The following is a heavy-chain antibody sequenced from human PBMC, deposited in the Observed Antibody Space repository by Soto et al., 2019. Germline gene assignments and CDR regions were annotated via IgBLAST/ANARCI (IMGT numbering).Heavy chain of an antibody. D-gene: IGHD6-13*01. V-gene: IGHV3-48*01. CDR2: ISSSSSTI. CDR1: GFTFSSYS. CDR3: ARDLAAAAP. J-gene: IGHJ5*02. Sequence: EVQLVESGGGLVQPGGSLRLSCAASGFTFSSYSMNWVRQAPGKGLEWVSYISSSSSTIYYADSVKGRFTISGDNAKNSLYLQMNSLRAEDTAVYYCARDLAAAAPWGQGTLVTVSS.